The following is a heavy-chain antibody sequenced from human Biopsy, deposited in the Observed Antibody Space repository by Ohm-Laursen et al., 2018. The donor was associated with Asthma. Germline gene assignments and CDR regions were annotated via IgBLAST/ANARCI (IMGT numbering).Heavy chain of an antibody. CDR2: IWYDGRKK. D-gene: IGHD6-19*01. V-gene: IGHV3-33*07. CDR1: GFAVSRDH. J-gene: IGHJ4*02. Sequence: SLRLSCAASGFAVSRDHMFWVRQAPGKGLEWVSFIWYDGRKKTYADSVKGRFTISRDNSKNTLYLQMNSLRAEDTAVYYCARDSYSSGLYDDFESWGQGTLVTVSS. CDR3: ARDSYSSGLYDDFES.